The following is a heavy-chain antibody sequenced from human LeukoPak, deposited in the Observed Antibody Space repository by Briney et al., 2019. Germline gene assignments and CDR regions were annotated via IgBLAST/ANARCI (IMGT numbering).Heavy chain of an antibody. J-gene: IGHJ4*02. Sequence: SQTLSLTCAISGDSVSTSSAGWNWIRQSPSRGLLWLGRTYYNSNWYTDYADSVKGRITISPDTSKNQFSLQLNSVTPEDTAVYYCAKGWLQSGFDYWARAPWSPSPQ. D-gene: IGHD5-24*01. CDR2: TYYNSNWYT. V-gene: IGHV6-1*01. CDR3: AKGWLQSGFDY. CDR1: GDSVSTSSAG.